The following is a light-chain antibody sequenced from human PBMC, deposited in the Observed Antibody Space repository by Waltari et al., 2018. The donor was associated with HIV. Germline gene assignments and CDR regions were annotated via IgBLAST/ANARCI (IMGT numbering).Light chain of an antibody. Sequence: QSVLTQPPSASGTPGQRVTISCSGSSSNIGSNTVNWYQQFPGMAPNLLIYSNNQRPSGVPDRFSGSKSGTSASLAISGLQSEDEGDYYCAAWDDSLNGYYVFGTGTKVTVL. CDR3: AAWDDSLNGYYV. V-gene: IGLV1-44*01. CDR2: SNN. J-gene: IGLJ1*01. CDR1: SSNIGSNT.